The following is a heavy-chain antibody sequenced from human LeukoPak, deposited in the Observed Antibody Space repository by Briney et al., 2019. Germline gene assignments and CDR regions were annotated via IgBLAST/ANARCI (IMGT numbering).Heavy chain of an antibody. CDR2: IRWDSGSL. CDR3: AKEGSVCTNGICRYFDY. Sequence: PGGSLRLSCAVSGFTFGGSAMHGAREAPGKGLEGVSGIRWDSGSLDYADCVKGRFTISRDNAKNSLYLQMDSLRAEDTAFYYCAKEGSVCTNGICRYFDYWGQGTLVTVSS. J-gene: IGHJ4*02. D-gene: IGHD2-8*01. V-gene: IGHV3-9*01. CDR1: GFTFGGSA.